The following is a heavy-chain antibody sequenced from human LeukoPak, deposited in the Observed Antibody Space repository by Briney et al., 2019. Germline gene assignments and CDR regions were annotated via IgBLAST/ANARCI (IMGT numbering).Heavy chain of an antibody. J-gene: IGHJ5*02. Sequence: GGSLRLSCAASGFTFSSYAMHWVRQAPGKGLEWVAVISYDGSNKYYADSVKGRFTISRDNSTNTLYLQMNSLRAEDTAVYYCARERLGYSYGSYWFDPWGQGTLVTVSS. D-gene: IGHD5-18*01. V-gene: IGHV3-30*04. CDR2: ISYDGSNK. CDR1: GFTFSSYA. CDR3: ARERLGYSYGSYWFDP.